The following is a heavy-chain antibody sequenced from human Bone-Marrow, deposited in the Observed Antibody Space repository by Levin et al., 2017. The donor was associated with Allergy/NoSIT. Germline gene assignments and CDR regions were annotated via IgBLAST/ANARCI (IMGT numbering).Heavy chain of an antibody. D-gene: IGHD2-8*01. CDR1: GYTFSSYG. Sequence: NTGGSLRLSCKASGYTFSSYGINWVRQAPGQGLEWMAWIHIYNGNTKYAQKFQGRVTVTTDTSSSTVYMEMKSLTSDDTAVYYCTRDRRGLYDESDYWGQGTLVTVSS. V-gene: IGHV1-18*01. CDR2: IHIYNGNT. CDR3: TRDRRGLYDESDY. J-gene: IGHJ4*02.